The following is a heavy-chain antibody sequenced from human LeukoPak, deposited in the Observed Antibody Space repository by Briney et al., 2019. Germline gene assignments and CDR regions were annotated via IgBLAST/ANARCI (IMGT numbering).Heavy chain of an antibody. CDR1: GGSISSSNW. J-gene: IGHJ5*02. CDR2: IYHSGIT. D-gene: IGHD5-18*01. CDR3: ARGPGGYSFWFDP. V-gene: IGHV4-4*02. Sequence: SETLSLTCAVSGGSISSSNWWSWVRQPPGKGLEWIGEIYHSGITNYNPSLKSRVSISVDKSKNQFSLRLSSVTAADTAVYYCARGPGGYSFWFDPWGQGTLVTISS.